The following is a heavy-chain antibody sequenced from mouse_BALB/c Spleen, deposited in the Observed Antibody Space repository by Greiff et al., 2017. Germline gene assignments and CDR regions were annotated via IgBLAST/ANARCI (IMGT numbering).Heavy chain of an antibody. V-gene: IGHV3-8*02. CDR2: ISYSGST. Sequence: DVQLQESGPSLVKPSQTLSLTCSVTGDSITSGYWNWIRKFPGNKLEYMGYISYSGSTYYNPSLKSRISITRDTSKNPYYLQLNSVTTEDTATYYCARNYYGSSYLYYFDYWGQGTTLTVSS. CDR1: GDSITSGY. D-gene: IGHD1-1*01. CDR3: ARNYYGSSYLYYFDY. J-gene: IGHJ2*01.